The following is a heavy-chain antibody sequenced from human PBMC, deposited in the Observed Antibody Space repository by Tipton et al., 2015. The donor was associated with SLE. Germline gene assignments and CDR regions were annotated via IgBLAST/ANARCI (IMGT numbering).Heavy chain of an antibody. CDR3: ARAIAPGSSRISDY. D-gene: IGHD6-13*01. J-gene: IGHJ4*02. Sequence: SLRLSCAASGFTFSTYSMNWVRQAPGKGLEWVSFISSSNTFIHYAESLKGRFTISRDNAKNSLFLQMNSLRAEDSALYFCARAIAPGSSRISDYWGQGTLVSVSS. V-gene: IGHV3-21*01. CDR1: GFTFSTYS. CDR2: ISSSNTFI.